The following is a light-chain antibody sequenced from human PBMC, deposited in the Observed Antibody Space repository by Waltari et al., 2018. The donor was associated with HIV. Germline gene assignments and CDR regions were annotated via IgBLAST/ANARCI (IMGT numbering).Light chain of an antibody. CDR1: SSDVGSYNR. Sequence: QSALTQPPSVSGSPGQTVTISCSGTSSDVGSYNRVSWYKQPPGTAPKVIIDEVMNRPSGVPDRFSGSKSGNTASLIISGLQAEDEADFYCSSYTSDSTWVFGGGTKLTVL. CDR3: SSYTSDSTWV. J-gene: IGLJ2*01. V-gene: IGLV2-18*02. CDR2: EVM.